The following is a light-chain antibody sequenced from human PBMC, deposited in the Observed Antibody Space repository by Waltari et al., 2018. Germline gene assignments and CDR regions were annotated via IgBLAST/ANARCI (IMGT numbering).Light chain of an antibody. J-gene: IGLJ1*01. CDR3: SSYTTSSAPGV. CDR1: DSDVGAYDF. CDR2: EVS. Sequence: QSALTQPASVSGSPGQSITISCSGTDSDVGAYDFASWYQQHPGKAPHLIIYEVSNRPSWISNRFSASKSGNTASLTISGLQAEDEADYYCSSYTTSSAPGVFGTGTRVTVL. V-gene: IGLV2-14*01.